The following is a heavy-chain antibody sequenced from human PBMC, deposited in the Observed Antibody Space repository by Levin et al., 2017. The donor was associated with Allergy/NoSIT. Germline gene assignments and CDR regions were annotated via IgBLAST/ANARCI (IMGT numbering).Heavy chain of an antibody. CDR1: GFTFSSYG. Sequence: GGSLRLSCVASGFTFSSYGMHWVRQAPGKGLEWVAVISYDGSNKYYADSVKGRFTISRDNSKNTLYLQMNSLRAEDTAVYYCAKDLPYYDSSGWCAFDIWGQGTMVTVSS. D-gene: IGHD3-22*01. V-gene: IGHV3-30*18. CDR2: ISYDGSNK. CDR3: AKDLPYYDSSGWCAFDI. J-gene: IGHJ3*02.